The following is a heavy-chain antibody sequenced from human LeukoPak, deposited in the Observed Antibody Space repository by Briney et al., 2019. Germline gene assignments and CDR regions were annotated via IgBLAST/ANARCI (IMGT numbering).Heavy chain of an antibody. D-gene: IGHD6-19*01. CDR3: AARPTNSAVAPSDF. J-gene: IGHJ4*02. V-gene: IGHV3-23*01. CDR1: GLTPSSCA. CDR2: ISGSGDNT. Sequence: GGSLRLSCAASGLTPSSCAMSWVRQAPGKGLEWVSGISGSGDNTYYADPVKGRFSISRDNSKSMLFLQMNSLRAEDTATYYCAARPTNSAVAPSDFWGQGTLVTVSS.